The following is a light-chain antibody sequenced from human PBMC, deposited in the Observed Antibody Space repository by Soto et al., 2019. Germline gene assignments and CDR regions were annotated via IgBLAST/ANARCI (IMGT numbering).Light chain of an antibody. V-gene: IGLV1-36*01. CDR3: GAWDDSLNGWV. CDR1: TSNIGKNT. Sequence: QSVLTQPPAVSEGPGQRVTISCSGSTSNIGKNTVNWYQQLPGEAPKLFIYYDDLLASGVYDRFSGSKSGTSASLAISGLQSDDEFDYYCGAWDDSLNGWVFGGGTKLTVL. J-gene: IGLJ3*02. CDR2: YDD.